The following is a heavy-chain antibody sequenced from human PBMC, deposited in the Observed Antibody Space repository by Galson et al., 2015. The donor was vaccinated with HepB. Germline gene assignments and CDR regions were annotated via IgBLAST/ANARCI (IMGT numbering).Heavy chain of an antibody. CDR2: IYSGGST. CDR3: ATTTVTVDLYYYHYYGMDV. V-gene: IGHV3-66*01. D-gene: IGHD4-11*01. CDR1: GFTVSSNY. J-gene: IGHJ6*02. Sequence: SLRLSCAASGFTVSSNYMSWVRQAPGKGLEWVSVIYSGGSTYYTDSVKGRFTISRDDSRNTVYLQMNSLRAEDTAVYYCATTTVTVDLYYYHYYGMDVWGQGTTVTVSS.